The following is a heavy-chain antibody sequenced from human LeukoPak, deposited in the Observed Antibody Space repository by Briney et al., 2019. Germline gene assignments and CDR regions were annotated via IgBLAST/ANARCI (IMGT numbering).Heavy chain of an antibody. CDR3: ARWVASPSRGWFDP. CDR1: AYTFTGYY. J-gene: IGHJ5*02. V-gene: IGHV1-2*02. Sequence: GASVKVSCKASAYTFTGYYVHWVRQAPGQGLEWMGWMNPKNGDTNYAQKFQGRVTMTRGTSISTAYMELNSLRFDDTAVYYCARWVASPSRGWFDPWGQGTLVTVSS. CDR2: MNPKNGDT. D-gene: IGHD3-22*01.